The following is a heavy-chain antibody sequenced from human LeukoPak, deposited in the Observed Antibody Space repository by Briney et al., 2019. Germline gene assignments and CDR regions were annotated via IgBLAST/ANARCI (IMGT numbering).Heavy chain of an antibody. V-gene: IGHV3-48*03. Sequence: PGGSLRLSCAASGFTFSSYEMNWVRQAPGKGLEGVSYISSSGSTIYYADSVKGRFTISRDNFKNTLYLQMNSLRVQDTAVYYCARDGLNTMVRGKIHYNYMDVWGKGTTVSISS. J-gene: IGHJ6*03. CDR3: ARDGLNTMVRGKIHYNYMDV. CDR2: ISSSGSTI. CDR1: GFTFSSYE. D-gene: IGHD3-10*01.